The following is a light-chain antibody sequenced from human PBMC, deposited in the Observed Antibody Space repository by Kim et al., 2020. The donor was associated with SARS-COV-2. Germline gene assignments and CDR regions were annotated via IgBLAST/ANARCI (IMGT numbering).Light chain of an antibody. CDR3: QQCDSVPMT. Sequence: DIQMTQSPSSLSASVGDRVTITCRASQTISSNLNWYQQRPGKAPKLLIYSTSSLATGVPSRFSGSGSGTDFTFTISSLQPEDVATYYCQQCDSVPMTFGQGTKLEIK. CDR2: STS. V-gene: IGKV1-39*01. CDR1: QTISSN. J-gene: IGKJ1*01.